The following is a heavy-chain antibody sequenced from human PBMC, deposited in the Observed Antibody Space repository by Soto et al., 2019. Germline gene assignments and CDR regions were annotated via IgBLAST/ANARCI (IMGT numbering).Heavy chain of an antibody. J-gene: IGHJ4*02. CDR3: ARDLVSGSDFWRAYNGGDFDS. CDR1: GYTFRNYG. V-gene: IGHV1-18*01. Sequence: QVQLVQSGAEVKRPGASVKVSCKASGYTFRNYGITWVRQAPGQGLEWMAWISPYNGNTNYAQDLQGRVTMTTDTSTSTAYMELRSLTSEDTAMYYCARDLVSGSDFWRAYNGGDFDSWGQGTLVTVSS. D-gene: IGHD3-3*01. CDR2: ISPYNGNT.